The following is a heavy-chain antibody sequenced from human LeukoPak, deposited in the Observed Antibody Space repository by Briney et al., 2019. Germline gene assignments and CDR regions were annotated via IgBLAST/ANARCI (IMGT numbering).Heavy chain of an antibody. V-gene: IGHV1-69*13. D-gene: IGHD3-9*01. CDR2: IIPIFGTA. J-gene: IGHJ4*02. CDR3: AREVDYDILTGYSNDY. CDR1: VGTFSSYA. Sequence: ASVKVSCKASVGTFSSYAISWVRQAPGQGLEWVGGIIPIFGTANYAQKFQGRVTITADESTSTAYMELSSLRSEDTAVYYCAREVDYDILTGYSNDYWGQGTLVTVSS.